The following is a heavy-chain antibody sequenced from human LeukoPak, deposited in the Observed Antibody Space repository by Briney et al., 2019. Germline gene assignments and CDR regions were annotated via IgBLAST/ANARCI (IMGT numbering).Heavy chain of an antibody. V-gene: IGHV3-7*02. Sequence: PGGSLRLSCAASGFTFSSYWMCWVRQAPGKGLEWVANIKQDGSEEVYVDSVKGRFTISRDNAKNSLYLQMNSLRAEDTAVYYCVPRPGIAAAGVDYWGQGTLVTVSS. J-gene: IGHJ4*02. CDR3: VPRPGIAAAGVDY. CDR2: IKQDGSEE. CDR1: GFTFSSYW. D-gene: IGHD6-13*01.